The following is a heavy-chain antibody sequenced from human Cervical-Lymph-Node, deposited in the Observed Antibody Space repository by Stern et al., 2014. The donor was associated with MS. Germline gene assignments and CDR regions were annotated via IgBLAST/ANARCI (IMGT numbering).Heavy chain of an antibody. V-gene: IGHV3-48*04. D-gene: IGHD5-24*01. J-gene: IGHJ4*02. Sequence: VQLVQSGGDLVQPGGSLRLSCGASGFNFSGQRKNWVRQAPGEGLEWVLYIIPSGRTTYYADSVQSRFTISRDDAKNSMFLQLNSLRTEDTAVYYCARLPGKRWLQSGDRDYWGQGILVTVSS. CDR2: IIPSGRTT. CDR1: GFNFSGQR. CDR3: ARLPGKRWLQSGDRDY.